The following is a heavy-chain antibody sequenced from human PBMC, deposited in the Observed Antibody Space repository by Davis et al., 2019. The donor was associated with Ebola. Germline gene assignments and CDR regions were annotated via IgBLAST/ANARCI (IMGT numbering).Heavy chain of an antibody. Sequence: GESLKISCAASGFIFSTYGMHWVRQAPGKGLEWVSTFGGLDGGPNYGDSVRGRFTISRDNSRNTVYLQMNSLSADDTAAYYCAKATTGNAPSFDHWGQGVLVTVSS. D-gene: IGHD2-8*02. V-gene: IGHV3-23*01. J-gene: IGHJ4*02. CDR2: FGGLDGGP. CDR1: GFIFSTYG. CDR3: AKATTGNAPSFDH.